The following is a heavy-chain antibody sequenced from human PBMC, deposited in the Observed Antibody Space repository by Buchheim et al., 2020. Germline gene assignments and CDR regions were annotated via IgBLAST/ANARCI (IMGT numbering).Heavy chain of an antibody. CDR2: ISYDGSNK. D-gene: IGHD4-17*01. J-gene: IGHJ4*02. Sequence: QVQLVESGGGVVQPGRSLRLSCAASGFTFSSYAMHWVRQAPGKGLEWVAVISYDGSNKYYADSVKGRFTISRDNSKNTLYLQMNSLRAEDTAVYYCARVTPVTKMFDYWGQRAL. CDR1: GFTFSSYA. V-gene: IGHV3-30*04. CDR3: ARVTPVTKMFDY.